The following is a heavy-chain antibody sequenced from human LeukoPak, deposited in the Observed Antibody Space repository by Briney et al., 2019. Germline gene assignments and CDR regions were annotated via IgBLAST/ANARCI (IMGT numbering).Heavy chain of an antibody. D-gene: IGHD5-24*01. CDR2: ISGSGGST. CDR1: GFTFSSYA. V-gene: IGHV3-23*01. Sequence: GGSLRLSRAASGFTFSSYAMSWVRQAPGKGLEWVSAISGSGGSTYYADSVKGRFTISRDNSKNTLYLQMNSLRAEDTAVYYCAKDPGRVDGQDYWGQGTLVTVSS. J-gene: IGHJ4*02. CDR3: AKDPGRVDGQDY.